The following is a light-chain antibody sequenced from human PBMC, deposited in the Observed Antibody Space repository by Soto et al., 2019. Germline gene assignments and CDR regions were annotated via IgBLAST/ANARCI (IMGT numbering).Light chain of an antibody. V-gene: IGKV3-20*01. CDR1: QSVSSSY. CDR3: QQYGSSPPIT. CDR2: GAS. J-gene: IGKJ5*01. Sequence: IVLTQSPGTMAMSPGEGAKISSRASQSVSSSYLAWYQQKPGQAPRLLIYGASSRATGIPDRFSGSGSGTDFTLTISRLEPEDFAVYYCQQYGSSPPITFGQGTRLEIK.